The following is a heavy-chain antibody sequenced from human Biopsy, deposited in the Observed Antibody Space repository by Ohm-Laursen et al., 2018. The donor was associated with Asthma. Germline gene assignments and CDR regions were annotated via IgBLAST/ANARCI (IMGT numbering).Heavy chain of an antibody. CDR2: INTNTGNP. D-gene: IGHD3-22*01. V-gene: IGHV7-4-1*02. Sequence: ASVKVSCKSSGYTVTRYAINWVRQAPGQGLEWMGWINTNTGNPTYAQGFTGRFVFSLDTSVNTAHLQISSLKAEYTAVYYCARMISYYHEMRAPFFDYWGQGTLVTVSS. J-gene: IGHJ4*02. CDR1: GYTVTRYA. CDR3: ARMISYYHEMRAPFFDY.